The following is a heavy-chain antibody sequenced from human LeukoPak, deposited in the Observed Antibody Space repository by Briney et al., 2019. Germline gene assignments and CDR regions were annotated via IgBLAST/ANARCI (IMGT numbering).Heavy chain of an antibody. CDR1: GFIFSTYG. D-gene: IGHD2-21*01. Sequence: PGGSLRLSCVAYGFIFSTYGMHWVRQAPGKGLEWVGRIKPKTDGETTEYAAPVKDRFSISRDDSKSMMYLQMNSLKTEDTAVYYCITPLPYSAQGGQGTLVTVSS. V-gene: IGHV3-15*07. CDR2: IKPKTDGETT. CDR3: ITPLPYSAQ. J-gene: IGHJ4*02.